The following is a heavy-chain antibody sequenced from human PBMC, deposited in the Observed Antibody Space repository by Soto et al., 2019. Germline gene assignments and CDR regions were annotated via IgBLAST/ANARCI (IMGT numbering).Heavy chain of an antibody. CDR1: GVSISNYY. D-gene: IGHD5-18*01. CDR3: AKDSGYNYGYFRWFDP. J-gene: IGHJ5*02. Sequence: SETLSLTCTVSGVSISNYYWILIRPPPGRGLEWIGHIFYSGSTNYNPALKSRVTISVDTSKSQFSLKLSSVTAADTAVYYCAKDSGYNYGYFRWFDPWGQGTLVTVSS. V-gene: IGHV4-59*01. CDR2: IFYSGST.